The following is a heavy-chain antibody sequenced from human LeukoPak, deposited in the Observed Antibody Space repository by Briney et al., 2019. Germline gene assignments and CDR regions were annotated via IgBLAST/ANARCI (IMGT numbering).Heavy chain of an antibody. CDR1: GYTFTGYY. V-gene: IGHV1-2*02. J-gene: IGHJ4*02. CDR3: ARVITGQQLLFDY. D-gene: IGHD6-13*01. Sequence: ASVKVSCKASGYTFTGYYMRWVRQAPGQGLEWMGWINPNSGGTNYAQKFQGRVTMTRDTSISTAYMELSRLRSDDTAVYYCARVITGQQLLFDYWGQGTLVTVSP. CDR2: INPNSGGT.